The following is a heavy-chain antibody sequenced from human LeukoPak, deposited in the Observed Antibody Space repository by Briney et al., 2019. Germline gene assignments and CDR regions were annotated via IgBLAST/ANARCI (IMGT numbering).Heavy chain of an antibody. J-gene: IGHJ4*02. CDR3: ARHGGSLGYFDN. V-gene: IGHV4-59*08. Sequence: PSETLSLTCTVSSGSISTYYWSWIRQPPGKGLEWIGYVYQSGTTSYNPSLKRRVTISTDTSKNQFSLRVTPVTAADTAVYYCARHGGSLGYFDNWGQGTLVTVSS. CDR2: VYQSGTT. D-gene: IGHD1-26*01. CDR1: SGSISTYY.